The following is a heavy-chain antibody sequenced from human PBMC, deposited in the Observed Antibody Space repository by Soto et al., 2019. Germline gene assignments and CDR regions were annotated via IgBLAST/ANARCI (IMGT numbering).Heavy chain of an antibody. CDR1: GLTFSSEE. V-gene: IGHV3-48*03. J-gene: IGHJ4*02. Sequence: PGGSLRLSCEVSGLTFSSEEMNWVRQAPGKGLEWAAYIQNSGSPIYYADSLKGRFTISRDNAKNSLYLQMSSLTAEDTAVYYCARGYHSGWHFGHWGQGALVTVS. CDR2: IQNSGSPI. D-gene: IGHD6-19*01. CDR3: ARGYHSGWHFGH.